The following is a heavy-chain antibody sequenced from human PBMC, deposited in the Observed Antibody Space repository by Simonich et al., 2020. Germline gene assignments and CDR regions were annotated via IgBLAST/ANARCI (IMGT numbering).Heavy chain of an antibody. Sequence: QVQLVESGGGVVQPGRSLRLSCAASGFTFSSYAMHWVRQAPGKGLEGVAVISYDENKKYYADSVKGRFTISRDNSKNTLYLQMNSLRAEDTAVYYCARELSKNGEAAAGYYFDYWGQGTLVTVSS. CDR1: GFTFSSYA. D-gene: IGHD6-13*01. J-gene: IGHJ4*02. CDR3: ARELSKNGEAAAGYYFDY. CDR2: ISYDENKK. V-gene: IGHV3-30*07.